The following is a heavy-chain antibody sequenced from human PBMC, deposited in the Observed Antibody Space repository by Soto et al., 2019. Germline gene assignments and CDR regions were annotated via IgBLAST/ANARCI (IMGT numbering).Heavy chain of an antibody. D-gene: IGHD6-13*01. J-gene: IGHJ5*02. V-gene: IGHV4-34*01. CDR3: ARSSSSLYNWFDP. Sequence: QVQLQQWGAGLLKPSETLSLTCAVYGGSFSGYYWSWIRQPPGKGLEWIGEINHSGSTNYNPSLKSRVTISVDTSKNQFSLKLSAVTAADTAVYYCARSSSSLYNWFDPWGQGTLVTVSS. CDR1: GGSFSGYY. CDR2: INHSGST.